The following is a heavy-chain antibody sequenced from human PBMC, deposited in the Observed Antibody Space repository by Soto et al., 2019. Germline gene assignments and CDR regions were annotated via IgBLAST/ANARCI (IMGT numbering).Heavy chain of an antibody. D-gene: IGHD6-25*01. V-gene: IGHV1-3*04. CDR2: IVTGTTRT. Sequence: QVQLVQSGAEVKRPGASVKVSCKASGYTFTNDVIHWVRQAPGQRLEWMGWIVTGTTRTEYSQRFLGRVTFTSDTSASTVYMELSSLRSEAPGVYYCAREGVAAATRPWGEAFDIWGQGTMVTVSS. CDR3: AREGVAAATRPWGEAFDI. CDR1: GYTFTNDV. J-gene: IGHJ3*02.